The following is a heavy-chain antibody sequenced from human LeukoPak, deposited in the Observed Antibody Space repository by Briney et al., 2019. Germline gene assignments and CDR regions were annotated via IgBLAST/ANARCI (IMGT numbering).Heavy chain of an antibody. D-gene: IGHD3-9*01. V-gene: IGHV3-7*04. CDR3: ARELRYFDWLPLVN. CDR2: IKEDGSEK. Sequence: GRSLRLSCAASGLTFSSHWMSWVRQAPGKGLEWVANIKEDGSEKHYADSVKGRFTISRDNSKNTLYLQMNSLRAEDTAVYYCARELRYFDWLPLVNWGQGTLVTVSS. J-gene: IGHJ4*02. CDR1: GLTFSSHW.